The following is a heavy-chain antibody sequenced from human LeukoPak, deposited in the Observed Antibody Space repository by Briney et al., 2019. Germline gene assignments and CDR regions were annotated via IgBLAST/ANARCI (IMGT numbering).Heavy chain of an antibody. Sequence: ASVKVSCKASGYTFTSYDINWVRRATGQGLEWMGWMNPNSGNTGYAQKFQGRVTITRNTSISTAYMELSSLRSEDTAVYYCARALTYYDFWSGYYTLYYFDYWGQGTLVTVSS. J-gene: IGHJ4*02. CDR1: GYTFTSYD. V-gene: IGHV1-8*03. CDR3: ARALTYYDFWSGYYTLYYFDY. D-gene: IGHD3-3*01. CDR2: MNPNSGNT.